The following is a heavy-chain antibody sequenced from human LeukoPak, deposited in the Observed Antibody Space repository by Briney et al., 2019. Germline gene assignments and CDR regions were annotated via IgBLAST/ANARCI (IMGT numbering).Heavy chain of an antibody. CDR1: GFTFSSYW. Sequence: GGSLRLSCAASGFTFSSYWMHWVRHAPAKGLMWVSHINADGSSTSYADSVKGRFTISRDNAKNTLNLQMNSLRAEDTAVYHCARDTYETSGYYYGPFDYWGQGTLVTVSS. V-gene: IGHV3-74*01. J-gene: IGHJ4*02. D-gene: IGHD3-22*01. CDR2: INADGSST. CDR3: ARDTYETSGYYYGPFDY.